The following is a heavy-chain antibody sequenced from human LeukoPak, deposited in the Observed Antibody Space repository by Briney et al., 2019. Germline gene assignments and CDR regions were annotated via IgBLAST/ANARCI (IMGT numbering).Heavy chain of an antibody. CDR2: IYYSGST. D-gene: IGHD3-10*01. J-gene: IGHJ5*02. CDR3: AREGLNMVRGVIPKEAWGWFDP. V-gene: IGHV4-39*02. CDR1: AGFVSNSNYY. Sequence: PSETLSLTCTVSAGFVSNSNYYWGWIRQPPGKGLEWIGSIYYSGSTYYNPSLESRVTISVDTSKNQFSLKLSSVTAADTAVYYCAREGLNMVRGVIPKEAWGWFDPWGQGTLVTVSS.